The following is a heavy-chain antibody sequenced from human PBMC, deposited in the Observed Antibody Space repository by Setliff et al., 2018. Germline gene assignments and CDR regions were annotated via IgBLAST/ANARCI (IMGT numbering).Heavy chain of an antibody. CDR1: GASFSGTY. CDR2: INHSGSP. D-gene: IGHD1-26*01. Sequence: SETLSLTCAVYGASFSGTYCSWIRQSPGKGLEWIGEINHTGSPNWIGEINHSGSPNYNPSLKSRVTISVDTSKNQFSLKLSSVTAADTAVYFCARDNTIVGATDYWGQGTLVTVSS. J-gene: IGHJ4*02. V-gene: IGHV4-34*01. CDR3: ARDNTIVGATDY.